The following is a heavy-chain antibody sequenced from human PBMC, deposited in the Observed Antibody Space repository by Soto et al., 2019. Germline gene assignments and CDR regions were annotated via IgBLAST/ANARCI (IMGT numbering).Heavy chain of an antibody. CDR1: GFTFSSYA. CDR3: AKGRNDYSNYWGLGPIDY. CDR2: ISGSGGST. Sequence: EVQLLESGGGLVQPGGSLRLSCAASGFTFSSYAMSWVRQAPGKGLEWVSAISGSGGSTYYADSVKGRFTISRDNSKNTLYLQMNSLRAEDTAVYYCAKGRNDYSNYWGLGPIDYWGQGTLVTVSS. V-gene: IGHV3-23*01. J-gene: IGHJ4*02. D-gene: IGHD4-4*01.